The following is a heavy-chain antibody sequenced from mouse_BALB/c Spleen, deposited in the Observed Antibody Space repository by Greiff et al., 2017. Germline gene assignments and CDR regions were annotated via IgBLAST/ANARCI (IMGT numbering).Heavy chain of an antibody. V-gene: IGHV5-6-3*01. D-gene: IGHD2-14*01. CDR3: ARDRGYYRYDGFAY. CDR1: GFTFSSYG. J-gene: IGHJ3*01. Sequence: EVKLVESGGGLVQPGGSLKLSCAASGFTFSSYGMSWVRQTPDKRLELVATINSNGGSTYYPDSVKGRFTISRDNAKNTLYLQMSSLKSEDTAMYYCARDRGYYRYDGFAYWGQGTLVTVSA. CDR2: INSNGGST.